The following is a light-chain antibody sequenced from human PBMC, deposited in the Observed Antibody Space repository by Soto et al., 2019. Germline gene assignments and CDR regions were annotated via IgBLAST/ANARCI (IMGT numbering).Light chain of an antibody. J-gene: IGLJ1*01. CDR1: SSDVGGYNY. CDR3: NSYTSSSEV. CDR2: EVS. Sequence: QSVLTQPASVSGSPGQSITISCTGTSSDVGGYNYVSWYQQHPGKAPKLMIYEVSNRPSGVSNRFSGSKSGNTASLTISGLQAEDEADYYCNSYTSSSEVFGTGTKVTVL. V-gene: IGLV2-14*01.